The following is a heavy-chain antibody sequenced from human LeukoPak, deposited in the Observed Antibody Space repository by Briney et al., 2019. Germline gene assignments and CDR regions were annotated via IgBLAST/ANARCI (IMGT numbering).Heavy chain of an antibody. J-gene: IGHJ6*02. Sequence: GASVKVSCKASGYTFTSYDINWVRQATGQGLEWMGWMNPNRGDTGYAQKFQGRVTMTRNTSISTAYMELSSLRSEDTAVYYCARGVYCSSTSCYNYYYGMDVWGQGTTVTVSS. CDR3: ARGVYCSSTSCYNYYYGMDV. D-gene: IGHD2-2*02. V-gene: IGHV1-8*01. CDR2: MNPNRGDT. CDR1: GYTFTSYD.